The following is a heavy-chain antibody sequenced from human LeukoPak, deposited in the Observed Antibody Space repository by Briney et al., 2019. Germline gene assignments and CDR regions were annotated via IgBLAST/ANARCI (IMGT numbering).Heavy chain of an antibody. CDR1: GFTFSIYA. V-gene: IGHV3-23*01. J-gene: IGHJ5*02. CDR3: AKLYSSSSSSSWFDP. Sequence: GGSLRLSCAASGFTFSIYAMTWVRQAPGKGLEWVSAISGSGGSTYYADSVKGRFTISRDNSKNTLYLQMNSLRAEDTAVYYCAKLYSSSSSSSWFDPWGQGTLVTVSS. CDR2: ISGSGGST. D-gene: IGHD6-6*01.